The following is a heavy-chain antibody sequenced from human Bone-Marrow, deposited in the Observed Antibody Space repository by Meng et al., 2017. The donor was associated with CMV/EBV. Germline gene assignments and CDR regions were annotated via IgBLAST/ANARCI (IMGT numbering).Heavy chain of an antibody. D-gene: IGHD1-14*01. J-gene: IGHJ5*02. CDR3: ARRLPGGWFDP. V-gene: IGHV4-38-2*02. CDR2: IYYSGST. Sequence: SETLSLTCTVSGYSISSGYYWGWIRQPPGKGLEWIGSIYYSGSTYYNPSLKSRVTISVDTSKNQFSLKLSSVTAADTAVYYCARRLPGGWFDPWGQGTLVTVSS. CDR1: GYSISSGYY.